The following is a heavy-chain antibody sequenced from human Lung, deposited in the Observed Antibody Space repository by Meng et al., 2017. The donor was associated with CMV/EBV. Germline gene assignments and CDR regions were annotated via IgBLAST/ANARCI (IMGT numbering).Heavy chain of an antibody. D-gene: IGHD6-6*01. CDR1: GYTFTKYW. Sequence: XVSXXGSGYTFTKYWIGWVRQMPGKGLEWMGIVYPGDSDTRYSPSFQGQVTISADKSINTAYLQWSSLKASDSAMYYCARRGEDSSLPDYYFYGMDVWGQGXTVTVSS. CDR2: VYPGDSDT. CDR3: ARRGEDSSLPDYYFYGMDV. J-gene: IGHJ6*02. V-gene: IGHV5-51*01.